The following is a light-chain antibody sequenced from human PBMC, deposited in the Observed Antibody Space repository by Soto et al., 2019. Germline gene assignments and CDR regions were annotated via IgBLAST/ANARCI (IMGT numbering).Light chain of an antibody. CDR3: QSYDSSLSGSV. V-gene: IGLV1-40*01. CDR1: SSNIGAGYD. Sequence: QSALTQPPLVSGAPGQRVTISCTGSSSNIGAGYDVHWYQQLPGTAPKLLIYGNSNRPSGVPDRFSGSKSGTSASLAITWLQAEDEADYYCQSYDSSLSGSVFGGGTKLTVL. J-gene: IGLJ2*01. CDR2: GNS.